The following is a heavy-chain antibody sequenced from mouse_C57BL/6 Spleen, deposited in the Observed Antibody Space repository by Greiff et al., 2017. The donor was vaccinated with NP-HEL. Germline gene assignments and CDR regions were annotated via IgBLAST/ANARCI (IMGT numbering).Heavy chain of an antibody. J-gene: IGHJ3*01. D-gene: IGHD2-4*01. CDR1: GYAFSSSW. CDR2: IYPGDGDT. V-gene: IGHV1-82*01. CDR3: AIYYDYDETWFAY. Sequence: VQLQQSGPELVKPGASVKISCKASGYAFSSSWMNWVKQRPGKGLEWIGRIYPGDGDTNYNGKFKGKATLTADKSSSTAYMQLSSLTSEDSAVYFCAIYYDYDETWFAYWGQGTLVTVSA.